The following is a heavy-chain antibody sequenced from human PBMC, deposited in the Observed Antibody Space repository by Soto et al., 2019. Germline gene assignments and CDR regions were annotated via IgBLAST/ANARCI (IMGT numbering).Heavy chain of an antibody. D-gene: IGHD1-26*01. Sequence: GGSLRLSCAASGFTFDDYGMSWVRQAPGKGLEWVSGINWNGGSTGYADSVKGRFTISRDNAKNSLYLQMNSLRAEDTALYYCARCVAGSYLPYFDYWGQGTLVTVSS. V-gene: IGHV3-20*04. CDR1: GFTFDDYG. CDR3: ARCVAGSYLPYFDY. CDR2: INWNGGST. J-gene: IGHJ4*02.